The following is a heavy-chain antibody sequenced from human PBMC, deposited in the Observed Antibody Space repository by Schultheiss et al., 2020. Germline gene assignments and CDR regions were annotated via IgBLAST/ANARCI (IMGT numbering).Heavy chain of an antibody. D-gene: IGHD5-18*01. Sequence: SGPTLVKPTQTLTLTCTFSGFSLSTYAVGVGWIRQPPGKALEWLALIDWDDDKYYSTSLKTRLTISKDTYKNQVVLTMTNMDPVDTATYYCARTAKGYSYGLSDFDYWGQGTLVTVSA. CDR3: ARTAKGYSYGLSDFDY. CDR1: GFSLSTYAVG. J-gene: IGHJ4*02. CDR2: IDWDDDK. V-gene: IGHV2-70*01.